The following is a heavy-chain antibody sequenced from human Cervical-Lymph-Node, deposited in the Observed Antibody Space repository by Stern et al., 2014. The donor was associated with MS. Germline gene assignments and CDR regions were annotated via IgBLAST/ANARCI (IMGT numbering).Heavy chain of an antibody. CDR1: GYTFSSNG. D-gene: IGHD6-25*01. CDR2: ISGYNADT. CDR3: TRGGALEGLDI. V-gene: IGHV1-18*01. J-gene: IGHJ3*02. Sequence: QMQLVQSGAEVKKPGASVKVSCKASGYTFSSNGITWVRQAPGQGLEYMGWISGYNADTNYAQKFQGRVTMTTDTSTTTAYMELKSLRSDDTALYYCTRGGALEGLDIWGQGTMVTVSS.